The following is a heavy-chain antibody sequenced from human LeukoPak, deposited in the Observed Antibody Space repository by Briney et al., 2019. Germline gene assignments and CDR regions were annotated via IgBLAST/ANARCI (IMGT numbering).Heavy chain of an antibody. D-gene: IGHD2-2*01. CDR1: GGSFSGYY. CDR3: ARLGYCSSTSCSNYYYYGMDV. V-gene: IGHV4-34*01. J-gene: IGHJ6*02. Sequence: SETLSLTCAVYGGSFSGYYWSWIRQPPGKGLEWIGEINHSGSTNYNPSLKGRVTISVDTSKNQFSLKLSSVTAADTAVYYCARLGYCSSTSCSNYYYYGMDVWGQGTTVTVSS. CDR2: INHSGST.